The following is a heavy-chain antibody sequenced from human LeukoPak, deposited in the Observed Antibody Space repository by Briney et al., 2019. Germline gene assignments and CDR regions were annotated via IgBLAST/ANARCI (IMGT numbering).Heavy chain of an antibody. CDR3: ARLDSGDHGNIPH. Sequence: PSETLSLTCTVSVGSLSLYYWTCIRQPPGKGLEWIGYIYHTGTTRYNPSLNSRVTISVETSKNQFSLRLNSVTAADTAIYSCARLDSGDHGNIPHWGQGTLVTVSS. D-gene: IGHD1-26*01. J-gene: IGHJ1*01. V-gene: IGHV4-59*08. CDR2: IYHTGTT. CDR1: VGSLSLYY.